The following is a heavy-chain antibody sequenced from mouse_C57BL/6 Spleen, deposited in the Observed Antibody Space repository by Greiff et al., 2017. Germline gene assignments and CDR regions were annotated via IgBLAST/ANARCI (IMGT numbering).Heavy chain of an antibody. CDR1: GFTFSSYA. V-gene: IGHV5-4*01. J-gene: IGHJ4*01. CDR2: ISDGGSYT. CDR3: ARQIRLPTPYYAMDY. Sequence: EVQLVESGGGLVKPGGSLKLSCAASGFTFSSYAMSWVRQTPEKRLEWVATISDGGSYTYYPDNVKGRFTISRDNAKNNLYLQMSHLKSEDTAMYYCARQIRLPTPYYAMDYWGQGTSVTVSS. D-gene: IGHD3-2*02.